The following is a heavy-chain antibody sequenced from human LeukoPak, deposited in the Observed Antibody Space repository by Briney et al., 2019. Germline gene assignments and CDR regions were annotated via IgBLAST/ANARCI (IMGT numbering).Heavy chain of an antibody. J-gene: IGHJ6*02. CDR3: TRDRKYCDDSGGYSPSYCYGVDV. V-gene: IGHV4-59*11. CDR2: VYSSGST. CDR1: GGSINNHY. D-gene: IGHD3-22*01. Sequence: SETLSLTCTVSGGSINNHYWSWIRQSPGTGLEWIGYVYSSGSTKYNPSLESRVTISVDTSKNQFSLRLSSVTAADTAVYYCTRDRKYCDDSGGYSPSYCYGVDVWGQGTTVTVSS.